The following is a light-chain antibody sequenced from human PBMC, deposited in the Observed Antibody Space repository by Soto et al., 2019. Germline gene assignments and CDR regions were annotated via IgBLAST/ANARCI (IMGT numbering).Light chain of an antibody. CDR3: QHYETWPPMT. CDR1: QNINDN. V-gene: IGKV3-15*01. J-gene: IGKJ5*01. CDR2: HAS. Sequence: EIVMTQSPSTLSVSPGERTTLSCRASQNINDNLAWYQQKPGQAPRLLIYHASTRSTGTPARFSGSGSGTDFTLTISSLQSEDFAVYYCQHYETWPPMTFGQGTRLEI.